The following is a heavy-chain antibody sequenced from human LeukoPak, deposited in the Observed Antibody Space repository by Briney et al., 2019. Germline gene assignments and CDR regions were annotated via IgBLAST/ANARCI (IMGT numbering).Heavy chain of an antibody. D-gene: IGHD3-16*01. Sequence: GGSLRLSCTASGFTFGDHAMSWVRQAPGKGLEWVGFIRSKTYGKTTEYAASVKGRFTISRDDSKNIAYLQMNSLKTEDTAIYYCTRFVPYLDHWGQGTLVTVSS. V-gene: IGHV3-49*04. J-gene: IGHJ4*02. CDR2: IRSKTYGKTT. CDR1: GFTFGDHA. CDR3: TRFVPYLDH.